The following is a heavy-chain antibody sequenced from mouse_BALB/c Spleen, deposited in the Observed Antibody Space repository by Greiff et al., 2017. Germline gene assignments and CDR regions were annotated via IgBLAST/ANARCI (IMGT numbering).Heavy chain of an antibody. D-gene: IGHD2-4*01. Sequence: VQLQQSGPELVKPGASVRISCKASGYTFTSYYIHWVKQRPGQGLEWIGWIYPGNVNTKYNEKFKGKATLTADKSSSTAYMQLSSLTSEDSAVYFCARWGYYDYDGGFAYWGQGTLVTVSA. CDR3: ARWGYYDYDGGFAY. CDR2: IYPGNVNT. J-gene: IGHJ3*01. CDR1: GYTFTSYY. V-gene: IGHV1S56*01.